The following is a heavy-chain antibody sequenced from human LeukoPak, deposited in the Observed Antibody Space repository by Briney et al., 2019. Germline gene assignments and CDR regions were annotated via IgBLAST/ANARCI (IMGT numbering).Heavy chain of an antibody. D-gene: IGHD2-2*01. V-gene: IGHV3-30*02. J-gene: IGHJ4*02. CDR3: ARVVSSAAMGPRSDFDY. Sequence: PGGSLRLSCAASGFTFSSYGMHWVRQAPGKGLEWVAFIRYDGSNKYYADSVKGRFTISRDNSKNTLYLPMNSLRAEDTAVYYCARVVSSAAMGPRSDFDYWGQGTLVTVSS. CDR2: IRYDGSNK. CDR1: GFTFSSYG.